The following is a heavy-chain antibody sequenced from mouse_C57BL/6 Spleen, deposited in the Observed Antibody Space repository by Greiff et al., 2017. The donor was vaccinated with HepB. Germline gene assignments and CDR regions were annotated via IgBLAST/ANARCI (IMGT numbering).Heavy chain of an antibody. Sequence: VKLMESGAELVRPGASVTLSCKASGYTFTDYEMHWVKQTPVHGLEWIGAIDPETGGTAYNQKFKGKAILTADKSSSTAYMELRSLTSEDSAVYYCTRLVFITTVVATPFDYWGQGTTLTVSS. CDR2: IDPETGGT. V-gene: IGHV1-15*01. D-gene: IGHD1-1*01. CDR1: GYTFTDYE. J-gene: IGHJ2*01. CDR3: TRLVFITTVVATPFDY.